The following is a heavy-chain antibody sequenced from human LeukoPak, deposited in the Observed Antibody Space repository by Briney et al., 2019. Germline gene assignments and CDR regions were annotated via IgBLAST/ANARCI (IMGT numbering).Heavy chain of an antibody. Sequence: ASVKVPCKTSGCTFTNYDINWVRQATGQGLEWMGWMNPKSGNTGSAQRFQGRVTLTRDTSISTAYMELSSLRSEDTAVYYCARVWGSIDYWGQGTLVTVSS. V-gene: IGHV1-8*01. D-gene: IGHD7-27*01. CDR2: MNPKSGNT. J-gene: IGHJ4*02. CDR1: GCTFTNYD. CDR3: ARVWGSIDY.